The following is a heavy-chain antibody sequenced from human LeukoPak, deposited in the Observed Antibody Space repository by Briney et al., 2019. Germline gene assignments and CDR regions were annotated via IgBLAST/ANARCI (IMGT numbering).Heavy chain of an antibody. CDR3: SKPPSFYYGSGGWGSGY. V-gene: IGHV4-34*01. CDR1: GGSFSGYY. Sequence: KPSETLSLTCAVYGGSFSGYYWSWIRQPPGKGLEWIGEINHSGSTNYNPSLKSRVTISVDTSKNQFSLKLSSVTAADTAVYYCSKPPSFYYGSGGWGSGYWGQGTLVTVAS. J-gene: IGHJ4*02. CDR2: INHSGST. D-gene: IGHD3-10*01.